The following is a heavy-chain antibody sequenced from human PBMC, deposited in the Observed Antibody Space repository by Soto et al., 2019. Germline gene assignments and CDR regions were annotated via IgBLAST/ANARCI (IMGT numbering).Heavy chain of an antibody. D-gene: IGHD3-3*01. CDR1: GGSISSSSYY. CDR2: IYYSGST. V-gene: IGHV4-39*01. J-gene: IGHJ6*02. CDR3: ATWAKFWSATGMDV. Sequence: QLQLQESGPGLVKPSETLSLTCTVSGGSISSSSYYWGWIRQPPGKGLEWIGSIYYSGSTYYNPSLKSRVTISVDTSKNQFSLKLSSVTAADTAVYYCATWAKFWSATGMDVWGQGTTVTVSS.